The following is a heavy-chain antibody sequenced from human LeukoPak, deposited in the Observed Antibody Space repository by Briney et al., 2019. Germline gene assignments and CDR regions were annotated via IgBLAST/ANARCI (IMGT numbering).Heavy chain of an antibody. V-gene: IGHV1-18*01. Sequence: GASVKVSCKASGYTFTSYGISWVRQAPGQGLEWMGWISAYNGNTNYAQKLQGRVTITADKSTSTAYMELSSLRSEDTAVYYCARLGDRSRGLYYYGMDVWGQGTTVTVSS. CDR2: ISAYNGNT. J-gene: IGHJ6*02. CDR1: GYTFTSYG. D-gene: IGHD3-22*01. CDR3: ARLGDRSRGLYYYGMDV.